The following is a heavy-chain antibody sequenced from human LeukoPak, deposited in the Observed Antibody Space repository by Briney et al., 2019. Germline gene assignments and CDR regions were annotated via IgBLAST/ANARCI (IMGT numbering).Heavy chain of an antibody. J-gene: IGHJ4*02. V-gene: IGHV4-59*01. D-gene: IGHD6-13*01. CDR2: IYYSGST. CDR3: ARGGKVAAAGTQIDY. CDR1: GGSISSYY. Sequence: SETLSLTCTVSGGSISSYYWSWIRQPPGKGLEWIGYIYYSGSTNYNPSLKSRVTISVDTSKNQISLKLSSVTAADTAVYYCARGGKVAAAGTQIDYWGQGTLVTVSS.